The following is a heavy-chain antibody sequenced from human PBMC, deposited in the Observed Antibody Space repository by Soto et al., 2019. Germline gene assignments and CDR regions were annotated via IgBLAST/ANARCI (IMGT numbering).Heavy chain of an antibody. Sequence: ASMKVSCKASGYTFTSYGISWVRQAPGQGLEWMGWISAYNGNTNYAQKLQGRVTMTTDTSTSTAYMELRSLRSDDTAVYYCARYRKITSSAEYYFDYWGQGTLVTVSS. CDR1: GYTFTSYG. J-gene: IGHJ4*02. CDR3: ARYRKITSSAEYYFDY. CDR2: ISAYNGNT. V-gene: IGHV1-18*01. D-gene: IGHD2-2*01.